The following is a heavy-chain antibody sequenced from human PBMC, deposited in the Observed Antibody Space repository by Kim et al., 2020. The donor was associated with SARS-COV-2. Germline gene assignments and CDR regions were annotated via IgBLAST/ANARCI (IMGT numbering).Heavy chain of an antibody. Sequence: KSRSTRSVDTSKNQFSLKLSAVTAADTAVYYCARGPRYYGSGSYHAFDIWGQGTMVTVSS. D-gene: IGHD3-10*01. J-gene: IGHJ3*02. CDR3: ARGPRYYGSGSYHAFDI. V-gene: IGHV4-34*04.